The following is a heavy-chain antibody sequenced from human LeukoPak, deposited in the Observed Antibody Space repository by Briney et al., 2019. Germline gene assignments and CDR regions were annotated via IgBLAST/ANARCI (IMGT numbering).Heavy chain of an antibody. CDR1: GFTFSDFY. D-gene: IGHD3-10*01. CDR2: ISSSGSTI. CDR3: ARAPLDFGSESYYHLVYYYMDV. J-gene: IGHJ6*03. V-gene: IGHV3-11*01. Sequence: GGPLRLSWAASGFTFSDFYMSWIRQAPGRGLEWVSYISSSGSTIYYADSVKGRFTISRDNAKNSLYLQMNSLRAEDTAVYYCARAPLDFGSESYYHLVYYYMDVWGKGTTVTISS.